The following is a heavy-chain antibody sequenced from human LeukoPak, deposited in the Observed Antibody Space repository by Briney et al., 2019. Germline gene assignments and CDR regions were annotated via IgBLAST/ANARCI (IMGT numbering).Heavy chain of an antibody. CDR2: ISYDGSNK. J-gene: IGHJ4*02. D-gene: IGHD3-22*01. CDR3: ARDYYDSSGYPHPFDY. V-gene: IGHV3-30-3*01. CDR1: GFTFSSYA. Sequence: PGGPLRLSCAASGFTFSSYAMHWVRQAPGKGLEWVAVISYDGSNKYYADSVKGRFTISRDNSKNTLYLQMNSLRAEDTAVYYCARDYYDSSGYPHPFDYWGQGTLVTVSS.